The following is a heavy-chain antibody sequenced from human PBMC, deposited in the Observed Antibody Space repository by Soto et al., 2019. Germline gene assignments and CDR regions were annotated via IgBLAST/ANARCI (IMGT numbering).Heavy chain of an antibody. D-gene: IGHD6-13*01. Sequence: EVQLLESGGGLVQPEGSLRLSCAASGFTFSSYAMSWVRQAPGKGLEWVSGISGSGGTTYYADSVKGRFTISRDNSKNTLYLQVSSLRAEDTAVYYCAKDQAAAGTISRYVQYWGQGTLVTVSS. CDR3: AKDQAAAGTISRYVQY. CDR1: GFTFSSYA. J-gene: IGHJ1*01. V-gene: IGHV3-23*01. CDR2: ISGSGGTT.